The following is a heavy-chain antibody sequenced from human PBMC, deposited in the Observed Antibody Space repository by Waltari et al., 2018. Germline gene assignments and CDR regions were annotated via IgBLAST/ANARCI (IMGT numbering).Heavy chain of an antibody. D-gene: IGHD2-8*02. V-gene: IGHV3-23*03. Sequence: EVQLLQSGGGLIQPGGSLRLSCAGSGFTFSNYVMSWVRPALGKGLEWGSVIYTGGSTHDADSVKCRFTVSRDNSKSTLYLQMDTLTPDDTAVYYCAKEGGGVTFDIWGKGTMVTVSS. CDR2: IYTGGST. CDR3: AKEGGGVTFDI. J-gene: IGHJ3*02. CDR1: GFTFSNYV.